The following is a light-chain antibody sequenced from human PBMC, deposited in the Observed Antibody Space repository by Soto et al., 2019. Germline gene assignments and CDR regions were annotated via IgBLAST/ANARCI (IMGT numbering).Light chain of an antibody. CDR1: QSVFYSSKSKNY. J-gene: IGKJ4*01. V-gene: IGKV4-1*01. CDR3: QQFHSTPFI. CDR2: WTS. Sequence: DIVMTQSPDSLALSLGERATINCKSSQSVFYSSKSKNYLAWYQQKPGQPPKLLIYWTSIRDSGVPDRFSGSGSGTDFTLAISSLQAEDVAVYYCQQFHSTPFIFGGGTKVEIK.